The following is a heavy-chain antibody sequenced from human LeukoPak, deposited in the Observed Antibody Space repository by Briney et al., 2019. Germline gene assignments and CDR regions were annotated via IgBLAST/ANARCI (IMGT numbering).Heavy chain of an antibody. CDR3: ARDGGNYYGLDV. J-gene: IGHJ6*02. D-gene: IGHD1-14*01. Sequence: WIGYIYYSGSTYYNPSLKSRVTISVDTSKNQFSLKLSSVTAADTAVYYCARDGGNYYGLDVWGQGTTVTVSS. CDR2: IYYSGST. V-gene: IGHV4-31*02.